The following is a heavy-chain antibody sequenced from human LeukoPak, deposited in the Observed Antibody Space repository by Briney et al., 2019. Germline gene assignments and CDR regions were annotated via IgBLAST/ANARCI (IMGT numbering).Heavy chain of an antibody. J-gene: IGHJ4*02. CDR2: ISAYDGNT. V-gene: IGHV1-18*01. CDR1: GYTFTSYG. D-gene: IGHD5-12*01. CDR3: ARDRLDIVTTIIFDC. Sequence: AAVKVSCKASGYTFTSYGIGWVRQAPGQGLEWMGWISAYDGNTDYAQNLQGRVTMTTDTSTSTAYMELRSLRSDDTAVYYCARDRLDIVTTIIFDCWGQGTLVTVSS.